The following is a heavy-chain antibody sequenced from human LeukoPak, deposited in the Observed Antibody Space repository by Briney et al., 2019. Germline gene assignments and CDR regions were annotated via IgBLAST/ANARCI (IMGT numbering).Heavy chain of an antibody. CDR3: ARGYDSSGYYRSGAFDI. D-gene: IGHD3-22*01. Sequence: SVKVSCKASGGTFSSYAISWVRQAPGQGLEWMGGIIPIFGTANYAQKFQGRVTITTDESTSTAYMELSSLRSEDTAVYYCARGYDSSGYYRSGAFDIRGQGTMVTVSS. V-gene: IGHV1-69*05. J-gene: IGHJ3*02. CDR1: GGTFSSYA. CDR2: IIPIFGTA.